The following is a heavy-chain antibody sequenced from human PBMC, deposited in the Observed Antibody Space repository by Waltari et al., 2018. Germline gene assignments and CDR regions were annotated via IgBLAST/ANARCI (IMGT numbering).Heavy chain of an antibody. V-gene: IGHV1-69-2*01. CDR3: ARTTTIKSLDY. J-gene: IGHJ4*02. D-gene: IGHD1-7*01. CDR2: IDPQDGET. CDR1: GYTFPDYY. Sequence: EVQLVPSGGGVKKPGAPVKIACQASGYTFPDYYLHWVQQAPGKGLEWVGRIDPQDGETKYADKFQGRATITADTSIDTVYMELSRLRPEDTAVFYCARTTTIKSLDYWGQGTLVTVSS.